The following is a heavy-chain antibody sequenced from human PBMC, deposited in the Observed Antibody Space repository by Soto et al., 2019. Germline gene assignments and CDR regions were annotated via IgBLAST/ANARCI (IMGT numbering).Heavy chain of an antibody. D-gene: IGHD2-15*01. J-gene: IGHJ5*02. V-gene: IGHV4-61*01. CDR1: GYSIISGSYF. Sequence: QVQLQESGPGQVKASETLSLTCNVTGYSIISGSYFWSWIRRPPGKGLEWIGYIYYTGATSYNPSLGGRVTISLDTSKTQFSLKLTSVTVADAAVYFCARDNPSPFQYSPAGWFDPWGPGTTVTVSS. CDR2: IYYTGAT. CDR3: ARDNPSPFQYSPAGWFDP.